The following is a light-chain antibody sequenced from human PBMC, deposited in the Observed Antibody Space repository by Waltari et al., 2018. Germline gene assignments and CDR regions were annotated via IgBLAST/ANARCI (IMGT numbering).Light chain of an antibody. V-gene: IGKV4-1*01. CDR3: QQYYTTPRT. J-gene: IGKJ1*01. CDR2: WAS. CDR1: QSVLYSSTNNNY. Sequence: DIVMTQSPDSLAVSLGERATINCKSSQSVLYSSTNNNYLAWYRQKPGQPPKLLFYWASTRESGVPDRFSGSGSGTDFTLTISSLQAEDVAVYYCQQYYTTPRTFGQGTTVEIK.